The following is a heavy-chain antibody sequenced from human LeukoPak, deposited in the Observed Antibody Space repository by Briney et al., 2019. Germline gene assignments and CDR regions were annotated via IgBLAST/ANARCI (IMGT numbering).Heavy chain of an antibody. J-gene: IGHJ4*02. CDR3: ARVSCSGGSCLIDC. D-gene: IGHD2-15*01. V-gene: IGHV1-2*06. CDR1: GYTLTGYY. Sequence: ASVKVSCKASGYTLTGYYMHWVRQAPGQGLEWMGRINPNSGGTNYAQKFQGRVTMTRDTSISTAYMELSRLRSDDTAVYYCARVSCSGGSCLIDCWGQGTLVTVSS. CDR2: INPNSGGT.